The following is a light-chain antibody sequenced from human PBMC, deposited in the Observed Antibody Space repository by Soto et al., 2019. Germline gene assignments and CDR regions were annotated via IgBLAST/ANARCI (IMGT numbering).Light chain of an antibody. V-gene: IGKV1-39*01. CDR1: QSISSY. J-gene: IGKJ2*01. Sequence: DIQMTQSPSALSASVGVRVTITCRARQSISSYLNWYQQKPGKAPELLIYAASSLQSGVPSRFSGSGSGTDFTLTISSLQPEDFATYYCQQSYSTPPTFGQGTKLEIK. CDR3: QQSYSTPPT. CDR2: AAS.